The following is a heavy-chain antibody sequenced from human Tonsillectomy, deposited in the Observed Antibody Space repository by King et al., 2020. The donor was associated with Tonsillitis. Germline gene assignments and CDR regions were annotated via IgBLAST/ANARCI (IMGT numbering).Heavy chain of an antibody. Sequence: VQLQQWGAGLLKPSETLSLTCAVYGGSFSGYYWSWIRQPPGKGLEWIGEINHIGSTNYNPALKSRVTISVDTSKKQFSLKLSSVTAADTAVYYCARVDIVVVPAALSYFDLWGRGTLVTVSS. CDR1: GGSFSGYY. V-gene: IGHV4-34*01. CDR2: INHIGST. D-gene: IGHD2-2*01. CDR3: ARVDIVVVPAALSYFDL. J-gene: IGHJ2*01.